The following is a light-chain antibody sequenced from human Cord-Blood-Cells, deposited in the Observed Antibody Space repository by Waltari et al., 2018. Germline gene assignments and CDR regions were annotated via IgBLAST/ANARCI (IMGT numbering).Light chain of an antibody. V-gene: IGLV2-14*03. CDR3: SSYTSSSTLV. CDR1: SSDVGGYNY. Sequence: QSALTQPASVSGSPGQSITISCTGTSSDVGGYNYVSWYQQHPGKAPKLMIYDVSNRPSGVSNRCSGSKSGNTASLTIPGLQAEDEADYYCSSYTSSSTLVFGTGTKVTVL. J-gene: IGLJ1*01. CDR2: DVS.